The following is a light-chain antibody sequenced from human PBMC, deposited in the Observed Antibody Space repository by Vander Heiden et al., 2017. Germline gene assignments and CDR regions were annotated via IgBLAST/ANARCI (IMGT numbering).Light chain of an antibody. Sequence: QSALTQPASVSGSPGQSITISCTGTSSDVGGYNDVSWYQQHPGKAPKLMIYDVSNRPSGVSNRFSGSKSGNTASLTISGLQAEDEADYYCSSYTSSSRYVFGTGTKVTVL. J-gene: IGLJ1*01. CDR3: SSYTSSSRYV. CDR2: DVS. CDR1: SSDVGGYND. V-gene: IGLV2-14*01.